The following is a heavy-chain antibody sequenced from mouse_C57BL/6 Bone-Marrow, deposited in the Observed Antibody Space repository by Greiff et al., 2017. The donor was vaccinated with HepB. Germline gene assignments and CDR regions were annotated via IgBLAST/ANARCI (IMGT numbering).Heavy chain of an antibody. V-gene: IGHV2-6-1*01. CDR2: IWSDGST. J-gene: IGHJ4*01. D-gene: IGHD3-3*01. Sequence: VQLQQSGPGLVAPSQSLSITCTVSGFSLTSYGVHWVRQPPGKGLEWLVVIWSDGSTTYNSALKSRLSISKGNSNSQVFLKMNSLQTDDTAMYYCARHDDGGGCAMDDWGQGTSVTVSS. CDR3: ARHDDGGGCAMDD. CDR1: GFSLTSYG.